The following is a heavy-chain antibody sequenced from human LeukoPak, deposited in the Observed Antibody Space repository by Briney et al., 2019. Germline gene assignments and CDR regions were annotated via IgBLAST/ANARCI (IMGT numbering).Heavy chain of an antibody. D-gene: IGHD6-6*01. CDR1: GYTFTGYY. Sequence: GASVKVSCKASGYTFTGYYMHWVRQAPGQGVEWMGRINPNSGGTNYAQKFQGRVTMTRDTSISTAYLELSRLRSDDTAVYYCARVWYSSSFLFDYWGQGTLVTVSS. J-gene: IGHJ4*02. CDR2: INPNSGGT. V-gene: IGHV1-2*06. CDR3: ARVWYSSSFLFDY.